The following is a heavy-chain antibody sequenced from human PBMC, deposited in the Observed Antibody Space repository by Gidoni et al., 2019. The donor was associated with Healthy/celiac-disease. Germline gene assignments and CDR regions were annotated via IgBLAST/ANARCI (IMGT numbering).Heavy chain of an antibody. V-gene: IGHV3-9*01. Sequence: EVQLVESGGGLVQPGRSLRLSCAASGFPFDDYAMHWVRQAPGKGLEWVSGISWNSGSIGYADSVKGRFTISRDNAKNSLYLQMNSLRAEDTALYYCAKSPHDYQLLYYFDYWGQGTLVTVSS. CDR1: GFPFDDYA. D-gene: IGHD2-2*01. CDR3: AKSPHDYQLLYYFDY. CDR2: ISWNSGSI. J-gene: IGHJ4*02.